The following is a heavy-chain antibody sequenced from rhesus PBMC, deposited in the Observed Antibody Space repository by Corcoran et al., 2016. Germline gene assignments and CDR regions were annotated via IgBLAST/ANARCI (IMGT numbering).Heavy chain of an antibody. CDR3: ATLVVVAMGGFDY. D-gene: IGHD2-21*01. V-gene: IGHV4-173*01. CDR2: ISGSGGST. Sequence: QLQLQESGPGLVKPSETLSLTCAVSGGSISSNYWSWIRQPPGKGLAWIGRISGSGGSTDDNPSLRSRVTMSTDTAKNQVALKLSSVTAAETAVYDCATLVVVAMGGFDYWGQGVLVTVSS. CDR1: GGSISSNY. J-gene: IGHJ4*01.